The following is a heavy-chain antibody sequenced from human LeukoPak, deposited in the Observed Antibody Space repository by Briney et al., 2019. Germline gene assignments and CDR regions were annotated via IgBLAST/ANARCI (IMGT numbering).Heavy chain of an antibody. D-gene: IGHD3-22*01. CDR1: GASISSYY. CDR2: IYYSGSI. J-gene: IGHJ4*02. V-gene: IGHV4-59*01. Sequence: SETLSLTCTVSGASISSYYWSWIRQPPGKGLEWIGDIYYSGSIKYNPSLKSQVTMSVDTSKNQFSLKLSSVTAADTAIYYCARENPSGYYNRPIDYWGQGTLVTVSS. CDR3: ARENPSGYYNRPIDY.